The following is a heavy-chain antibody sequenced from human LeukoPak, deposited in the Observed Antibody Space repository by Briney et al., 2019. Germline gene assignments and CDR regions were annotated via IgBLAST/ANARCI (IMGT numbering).Heavy chain of an antibody. CDR2: ISGSGGST. J-gene: IGHJ4*02. Sequence: GGSLRLSRAASGFTFSSYAMSWVRQAPGKGLEWVSAISGSGGSTYYADSVKGRFTISRDNSKNTLYLQMNSLRAEDTAVYYCAKYPYDSSGYYFGGIDYWGQGTLVTVSS. CDR1: GFTFSSYA. CDR3: AKYPYDSSGYYFGGIDY. D-gene: IGHD3-22*01. V-gene: IGHV3-23*01.